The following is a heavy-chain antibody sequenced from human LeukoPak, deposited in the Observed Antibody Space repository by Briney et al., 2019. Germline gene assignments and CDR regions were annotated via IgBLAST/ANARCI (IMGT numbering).Heavy chain of an antibody. CDR2: IWFDGINT. J-gene: IGHJ5*02. Sequence: GGSLRLSCAASGFTFSKYGMHWVRQAPGKGLEWVAVIWFDGINTNHADSVKGRFTVSRDNSRNTLFLQMNSLRAEDTAVYFCVRDYCSGGSCYESKWFDPWGQGTLVTVSS. CDR1: GFTFSKYG. V-gene: IGHV3-33*01. D-gene: IGHD2-15*01. CDR3: VRDYCSGGSCYESKWFDP.